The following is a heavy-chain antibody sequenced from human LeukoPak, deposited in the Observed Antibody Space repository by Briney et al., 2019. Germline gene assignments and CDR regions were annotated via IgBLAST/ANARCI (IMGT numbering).Heavy chain of an antibody. CDR3: ARDRRRVLRYFDWSGGMDV. CDR1: GGSISSYY. V-gene: IGHV4-59*01. Sequence: SETLSLTCTVPGGSISSYYWSWIRQPPGKGLEWIGYIYYSGSTNYNPSLKSRVTISVDTSKNQFSLKLSSVTAADTAVYYCARDRRRVLRYFDWSGGMDVWGKGTTVTVSS. CDR2: IYYSGST. J-gene: IGHJ6*04. D-gene: IGHD3-9*01.